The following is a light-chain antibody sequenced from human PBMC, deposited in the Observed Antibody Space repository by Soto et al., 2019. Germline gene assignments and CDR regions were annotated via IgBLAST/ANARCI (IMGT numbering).Light chain of an antibody. J-gene: IGLJ2*01. CDR1: SRDIGGYKY. CDR3: ASYAGSNTMI. CDR2: EVS. V-gene: IGLV2-8*01. Sequence: QSALTQPPSASGSPGQSVTISCTGTSRDIGGYKYVSWYQQHPGKAPKLMIYEVSQRPSGVPDRFSGSKSGNTASLTVSGLQAEDEADYYCASYAGSNTMIFGGGTQLTVL.